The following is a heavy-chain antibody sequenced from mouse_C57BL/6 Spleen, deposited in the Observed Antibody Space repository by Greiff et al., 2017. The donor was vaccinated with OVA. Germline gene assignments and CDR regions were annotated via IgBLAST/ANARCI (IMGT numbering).Heavy chain of an antibody. V-gene: IGHV1-69*01. CDR2: IDPSDSYT. D-gene: IGHD2-3*01. CDR1: GYTFTSYW. J-gene: IGHJ3*01. CDR3: ARGIYDGYTGGFAY. Sequence: QVQLQQPGAELVMPGASVKLSCKASGYTFTSYWMHWVKQRPGQGLEWIGEIDPSDSYTNYNQKFKGKSTLTVDKSSSTAYMQLSSLTSEDSAVYYCARGIYDGYTGGFAYWGQGTLVTVSA.